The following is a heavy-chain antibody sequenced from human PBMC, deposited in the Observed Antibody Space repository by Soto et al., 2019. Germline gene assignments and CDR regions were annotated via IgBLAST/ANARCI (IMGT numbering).Heavy chain of an antibody. Sequence: QVQLQESGPGLVKPSQTLSLTCTVSGGSISSGGYYWSWIRQPPGKGLEWIAYIYYSGSTYYNPSLTSRVTISVDPSKNQFSLKLTSVTAADTAVYYCARGEDSRGYNSWGQGTLVTVSS. CDR2: IYYSGST. J-gene: IGHJ5*02. D-gene: IGHD3-22*01. CDR3: ARGEDSRGYNS. V-gene: IGHV4-31*03. CDR1: GGSISSGGYY.